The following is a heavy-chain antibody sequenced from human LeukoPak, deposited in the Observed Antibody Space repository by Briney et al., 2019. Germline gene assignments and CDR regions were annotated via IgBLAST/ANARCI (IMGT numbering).Heavy chain of an antibody. D-gene: IGHD2-15*01. Sequence: ASVKVSCKGSGYTFTTYGISWVRQAPGRGLEGVGWISAYNGNTNYAQQLQGRVTMTTGTYTSTAYLGLRSLRSDDTAVYYCARDRVDNVVVVVASTSAWFDPWGQGTLVTVSS. CDR3: ARDRVDNVVVVVASTSAWFDP. CDR1: GYTFTTYG. J-gene: IGHJ5*02. V-gene: IGHV1-18*01. CDR2: ISAYNGNT.